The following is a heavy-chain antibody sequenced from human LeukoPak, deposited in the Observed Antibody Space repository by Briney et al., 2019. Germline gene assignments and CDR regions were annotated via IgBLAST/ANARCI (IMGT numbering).Heavy chain of an antibody. CDR1: GYTFTSYY. V-gene: IGHV1-46*01. Sequence: ASVKVSCKASGYTFTSYYMHWVRQAPGQGLEWMGIINPSGGSTSYAQKFQGRVTMTRDTPISTAYMELSRLRSDDTAVYYCARDVTYGSGSYYNPTYYMDVWGKGTTVTVSS. CDR3: ARDVTYGSGSYYNPTYYMDV. D-gene: IGHD3-10*01. CDR2: INPSGGST. J-gene: IGHJ6*03.